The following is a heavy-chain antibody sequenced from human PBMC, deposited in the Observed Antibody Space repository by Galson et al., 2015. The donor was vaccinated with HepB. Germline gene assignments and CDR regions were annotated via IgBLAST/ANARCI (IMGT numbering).Heavy chain of an antibody. V-gene: IGHV1-3*01. CDR1: GYTFTSYA. CDR3: ARLVPSIAAAGTGYGI. J-gene: IGHJ3*02. D-gene: IGHD6-13*01. CDR2: INAGNGNT. Sequence: VKVSCKASGYTFTSYAMHWVRQAPGQRLEWMGWINAGNGNTKYSQKFQGRVTITRDTSASTAYMELSSLRSEDTAVYYCARLVPSIAAAGTGYGIWGQGTMVTVSS.